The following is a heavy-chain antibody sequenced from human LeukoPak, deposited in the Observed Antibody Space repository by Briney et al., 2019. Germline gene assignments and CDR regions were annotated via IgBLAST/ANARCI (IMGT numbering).Heavy chain of an antibody. CDR1: GYTFRGNY. D-gene: IGHD5-12*01. CDR2: IDANNGDT. J-gene: IGHJ4*02. Sequence: GASVKVSCKASGYTFRGNYIHWLRQAPGQGLEWMGWIDANNGDTKSAQKFQGRVTMTTDTSTSTAYMELRSLRSDDTAVYYCARDSRYDEGYWGQGTLVTVSS. CDR3: ARDSRYDEGY. V-gene: IGHV1-18*04.